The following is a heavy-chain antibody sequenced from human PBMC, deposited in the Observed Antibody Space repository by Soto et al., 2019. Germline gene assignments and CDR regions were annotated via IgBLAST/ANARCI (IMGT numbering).Heavy chain of an antibody. J-gene: IGHJ4*02. CDR1: GFTFSDYY. Sequence: QVQLVESGGTSVKPGGSLRLSCAASGFTFSDYYMSWIRQAPGKGLEWVSYISTNSITIYYADSVKGRFTISRDNAKNSLYLQMNSLRAEDTAVYYCASARAGNGRSFDYWGQGTLVSVSS. CDR2: ISTNSITI. D-gene: IGHD1-26*01. V-gene: IGHV3-11*01. CDR3: ASARAGNGRSFDY.